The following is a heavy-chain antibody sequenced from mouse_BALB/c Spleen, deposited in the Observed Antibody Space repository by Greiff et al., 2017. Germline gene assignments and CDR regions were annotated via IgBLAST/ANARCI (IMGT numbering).Heavy chain of an antibody. V-gene: IGHV10-1*02. Sequence: DVQLVESGGGLVQPKGSLKLSCAASGFTFNTYAMNWVRQAPGKGLEWVARIRSKSNNYATYYADSVKDRFTISRDDSQSMLYLQMNNLKTEDTAMYYCVRQRTGTMDYWGQGTSVTVSS. CDR2: IRSKSNNYAT. D-gene: IGHD4-1*01. CDR1: GFTFNTYA. J-gene: IGHJ4*01. CDR3: VRQRTGTMDY.